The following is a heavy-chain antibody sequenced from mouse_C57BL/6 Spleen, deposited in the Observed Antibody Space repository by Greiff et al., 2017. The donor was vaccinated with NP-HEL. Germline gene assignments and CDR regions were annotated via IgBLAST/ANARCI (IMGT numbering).Heavy chain of an antibody. V-gene: IGHV14-4*01. CDR1: GFNIKDDY. Sequence: EVQLQESGAELVRPGASVKLSCTASGFNIKDDYMHWVKQRPEQGLEWIGWIDPENGDTEYASKFQGKATITADTSSNTAYLQLSSLTSEGTAVYYCTKRGPYAMDYWGQGTSVTVSS. CDR3: TKRGPYAMDY. J-gene: IGHJ4*01. CDR2: IDPENGDT.